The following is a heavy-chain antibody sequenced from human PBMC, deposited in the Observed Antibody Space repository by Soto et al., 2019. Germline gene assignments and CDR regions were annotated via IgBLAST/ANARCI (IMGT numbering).Heavy chain of an antibody. J-gene: IGHJ4*02. V-gene: IGHV1-18*04. CDR2: ISAYNGNT. CDR1: GYTFTIYG. D-gene: IGHD2-15*01. Sequence: ASVKVSCKASGYTFTIYGISCVVQSPLQWLEWMGWISAYNGNTNYAQKLQGRVTMTTDTSTSTAYMELRSLRSDDTAVYYCARDKRVVVAATPNYYFVYWGQGTLVTVSS. CDR3: ARDKRVVVAATPNYYFVY.